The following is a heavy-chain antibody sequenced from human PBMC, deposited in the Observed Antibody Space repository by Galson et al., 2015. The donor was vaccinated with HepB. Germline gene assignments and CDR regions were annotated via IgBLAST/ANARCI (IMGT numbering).Heavy chain of an antibody. CDR3: AREMKAGYSGYPRALDY. CDR1: GGTLSSYS. D-gene: IGHD5-12*01. V-gene: IGHV1-69*08. CDR2: IILIVGRA. J-gene: IGHJ4*02. Sequence: SVKVSCKASGGTLSSYSFSWVRQAPGQGLEWMGRIILIVGRADYAQKFQGRVTITADKSTSTAYMELSSLRSEDTAVYYCAREMKAGYSGYPRALDYWGQGTLVTVSS.